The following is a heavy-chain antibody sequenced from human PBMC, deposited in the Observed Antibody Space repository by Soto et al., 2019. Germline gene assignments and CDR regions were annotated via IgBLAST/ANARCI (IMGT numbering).Heavy chain of an antibody. CDR1: GFTFSSYW. D-gene: IGHD6-19*01. Sequence: PGGSLRLSCEASGFTFSSYWMSWVRQAPGKGLEWVANVRQDGSQKYLVDSVKGRFTISRDNAKNSMYLQMNILRAEDTAVYYCGIDGSSGWHFDSWGQGTLVTVSS. V-gene: IGHV3-7*01. CDR2: VRQDGSQK. CDR3: GIDGSSGWHFDS. J-gene: IGHJ4*02.